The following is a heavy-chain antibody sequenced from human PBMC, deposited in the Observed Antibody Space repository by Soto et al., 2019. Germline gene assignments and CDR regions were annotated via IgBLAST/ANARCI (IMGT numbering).Heavy chain of an antibody. D-gene: IGHD4-17*01. CDR1: GFTFSDYY. J-gene: IGHJ6*04. CDR3: ASPTVAPHYGMDV. V-gene: IGHV3-11*01. CDR2: ISSSGSTI. Sequence: QVQLVESGGGLVKPGGSLRLSCAASGFTFSDYYMSWIRQAPGKGLEWVSYISSSGSTIYYADSVKGRCTTPRDNAKNSLYRQMNSLRAEDTAVYYGASPTVAPHYGMDVWGKGTTVTVSS.